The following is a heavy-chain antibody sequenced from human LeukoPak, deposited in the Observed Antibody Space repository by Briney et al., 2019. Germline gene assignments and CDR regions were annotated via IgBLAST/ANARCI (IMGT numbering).Heavy chain of an antibody. Sequence: PGGSLRLSCAASGFTFNNFAMSWVRQAPGKGPEWVANINLDGSQKYYVDSVKGRFTISRDNAENSLYLQMNSLRAEDTALYYCARKRPNYFDYWGQGTLVTVSS. CDR2: INLDGSQK. CDR1: GFTFNNFA. J-gene: IGHJ4*02. V-gene: IGHV3-7*01. CDR3: ARKRPNYFDY.